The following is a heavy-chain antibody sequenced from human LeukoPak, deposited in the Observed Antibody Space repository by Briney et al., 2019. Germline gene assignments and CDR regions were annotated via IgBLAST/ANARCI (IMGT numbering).Heavy chain of an antibody. CDR1: GGSFSGYY. CDR3: ARATDDEFYLYYGMDV. CDR2: ISQSGST. V-gene: IGHV4-34*01. D-gene: IGHD3-16*01. Sequence: SETLSLTCAVYGGSFSGYYWNWIRQPPGRGLEWIGEISQSGSTNYNPSLKSRITMSVDTSKNQFSLQLRSMTAADAAVYFCARATDDEFYLYYGMDVWGQGTTVTVSS. J-gene: IGHJ6*02.